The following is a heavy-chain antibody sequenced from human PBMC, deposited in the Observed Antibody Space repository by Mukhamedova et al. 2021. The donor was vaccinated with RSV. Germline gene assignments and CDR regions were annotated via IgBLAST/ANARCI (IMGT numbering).Heavy chain of an antibody. CDR2: ISYDGSNK. V-gene: IGHV3-30-3*01. D-gene: IGHD6-13*01. CDR1: SSYA. Sequence: SSYAMHWVRQAPGKGLEWVAVISYDGSNKYYADSVKGRFTISRDNSKNTLYLQMNSLRAEDTAVYYCARDVGYRSSWYDYWGQG. CDR3: ARDVGYRSSWYDY. J-gene: IGHJ4*02.